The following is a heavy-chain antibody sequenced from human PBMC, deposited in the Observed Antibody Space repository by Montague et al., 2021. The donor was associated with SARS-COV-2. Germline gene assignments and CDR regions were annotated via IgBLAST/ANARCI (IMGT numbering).Heavy chain of an antibody. Sequence: SETLSLTCAVYGGSFSGYYWSWIRQPPGKGLEWIGEINHSGSTNYNPSLKSRATISVDTSKNQFSLKLSSVTAADTAVYYCARLAIGYCASTSCYTDWFDPWGQGTLVTVSS. D-gene: IGHD2-2*02. CDR1: GGSFSGYY. J-gene: IGHJ5*02. CDR3: ARLAIGYCASTSCYTDWFDP. V-gene: IGHV4-34*01. CDR2: INHSGST.